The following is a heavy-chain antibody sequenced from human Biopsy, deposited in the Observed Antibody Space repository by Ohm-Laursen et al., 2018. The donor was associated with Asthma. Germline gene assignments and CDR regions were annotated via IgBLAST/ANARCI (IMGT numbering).Heavy chain of an antibody. CDR3: ARGKTWGRSYYFDY. V-gene: IGHV3-30*03. J-gene: IGHJ4*02. Sequence: SLRLSCAASGFTFSSYGMHWVRQGPGKGLEWVAAISYDGSNKYYADSVKGRFTISRDNSKDTLYLQVNSLRGDDTAVYYCARGKTWGRSYYFDYWGQGTLVTVSS. D-gene: IGHD6-6*01. CDR2: ISYDGSNK. CDR1: GFTFSSYG.